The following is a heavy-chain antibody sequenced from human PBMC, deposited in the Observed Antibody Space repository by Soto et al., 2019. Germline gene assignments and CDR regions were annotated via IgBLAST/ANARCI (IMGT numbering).Heavy chain of an antibody. D-gene: IGHD3-16*01. Sequence: SETLSLTCTVSGGSISSYYWSWIRQPPGKGLEWIGYIYYSGSTNYNPSLKSRVTISVDTSKNQFSLKLTSVTAADTAVYYCARDRFFDYWGQGTLVTVSS. CDR2: IYYSGST. CDR3: ARDRFFDY. J-gene: IGHJ4*02. CDR1: GGSISSYY. V-gene: IGHV4-59*01.